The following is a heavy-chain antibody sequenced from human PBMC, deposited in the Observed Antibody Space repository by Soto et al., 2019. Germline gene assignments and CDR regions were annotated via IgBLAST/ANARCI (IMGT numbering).Heavy chain of an antibody. CDR2: ISGSTGKT. D-gene: IGHD3-10*01. J-gene: IGHJ6*02. CDR1: GFTFRTYA. Sequence: EVQVLESGGGLVQPGGSLRLSCAASGFTFRTYAMSWVRQAPGKGLEWVSVISGSTGKTYYADSVKGRFTISRDNSKNTLSLQMNSLRGVDTAVYFCAKNRGSGSPYYYNMEVWGQGTMVTVSS. CDR3: AKNRGSGSPYYYNMEV. V-gene: IGHV3-23*01.